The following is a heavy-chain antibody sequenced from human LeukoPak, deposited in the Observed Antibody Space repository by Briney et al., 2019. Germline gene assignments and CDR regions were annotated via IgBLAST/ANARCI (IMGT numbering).Heavy chain of an antibody. D-gene: IGHD4-11*01. J-gene: IGHJ6*03. CDR1: GGSINSHY. V-gene: IGHV4-59*11. Sequence: SETLSLTCTVSGGSINSHYWSWIRQPPGKGLEWIGYIYYSGSTNYNPSLKSRVTISVDTSKNRFSLKLSSVTAADTAVYYCARVLQYLDYYYYDYMDVWGKGTTVTVSS. CDR3: ARVLQYLDYYYYDYMDV. CDR2: IYYSGST.